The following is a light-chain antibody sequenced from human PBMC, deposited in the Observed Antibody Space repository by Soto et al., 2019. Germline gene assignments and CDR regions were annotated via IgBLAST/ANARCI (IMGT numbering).Light chain of an antibody. CDR3: QPYNNWPLT. Sequence: DMVMTQSPATLSVSPGERATLSCRASQSVSSSLAWYQQKPGRSPRLLIYGASTRAIGIPARFSGSGSGTEFTLTISSLQSEDFAIYYCQPYNNWPLTFGGGTKV. CDR1: QSVSSS. J-gene: IGKJ4*01. V-gene: IGKV3-15*01. CDR2: GAS.